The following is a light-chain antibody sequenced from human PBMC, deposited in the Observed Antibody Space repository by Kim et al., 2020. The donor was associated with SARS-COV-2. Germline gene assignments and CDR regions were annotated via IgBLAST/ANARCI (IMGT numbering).Light chain of an antibody. CDR3: QSADSSGTYV. CDR1: ALPKQY. Sequence: SYELTQPPSVSVSPGQTARITCSGDALPKQYAYWYQQKPGRAPVVLIYKDSERPSGIPERFSGSSSGTTVTLTISGVQAEDEADYYCQSADSSGTYVFGT. J-gene: IGLJ1*01. V-gene: IGLV3-25*03. CDR2: KDS.